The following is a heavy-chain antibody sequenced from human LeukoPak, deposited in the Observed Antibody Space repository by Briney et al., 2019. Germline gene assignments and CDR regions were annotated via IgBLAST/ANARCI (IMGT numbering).Heavy chain of an antibody. CDR3: ARDRYYYDSSGYYRFDY. V-gene: IGHV4-4*07. Sequence: KASETLSLTCTVSGGSISSYYWSWIRQPAGKGLEWIGRIYTSGSTNYNPSLKSRVTMSVDTSKNQFSLKLSSVTAADTAVYYCARDRYYYDSSGYYRFDYWGQGTLVTVSS. CDR2: IYTSGST. D-gene: IGHD3-22*01. CDR1: GGSISSYY. J-gene: IGHJ4*02.